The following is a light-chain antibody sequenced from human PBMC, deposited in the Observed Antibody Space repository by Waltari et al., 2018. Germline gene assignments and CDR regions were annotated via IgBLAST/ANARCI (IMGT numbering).Light chain of an antibody. CDR3: QVWDYNSNHVL. V-gene: IGLV3-21*02. Sequence: SYVLTQPPSFSVAPGGTATITCGGDNIGTERVHWYQQTPGRAPVLVVYDNTARPSGVPERFSGSKSGNTATLTISRVEAGDQADYYCQVWDYNSNHVLFGGGTKVTVL. J-gene: IGLJ2*01. CDR1: NIGTER. CDR2: DNT.